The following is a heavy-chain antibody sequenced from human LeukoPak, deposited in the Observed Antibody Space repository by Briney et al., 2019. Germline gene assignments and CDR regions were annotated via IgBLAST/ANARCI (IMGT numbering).Heavy chain of an antibody. D-gene: IGHD3-10*01. CDR3: ARELCVRGSGSYCPFDY. Sequence: ASVKVSCKASGYTFTSYGISWVRQAPGQGLEWMGWINTNTGNPTYAQGFTGRFVFSLDTSVSTAYLQISSLKAEDTAVYYCARELCVRGSGSYCPFDYWGQGTLVTVSS. CDR2: INTNTGNP. V-gene: IGHV7-4-1*02. CDR1: GYTFTSYG. J-gene: IGHJ4*02.